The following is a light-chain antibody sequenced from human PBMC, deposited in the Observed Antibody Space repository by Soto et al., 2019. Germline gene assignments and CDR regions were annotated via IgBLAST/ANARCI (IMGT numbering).Light chain of an antibody. CDR3: HQYAVSWT. Sequence: EIVLTQSPGTLSLSPGERATLSCRASQSLSNNFLAWYQQKPGQAPRLLVDGASSRATGIPDRFSGSGSGTDFTLTISRLEPEDVAVYYCHQYAVSWTFGQGTKVEIK. CDR1: QSLSNNF. CDR2: GAS. V-gene: IGKV3-20*01. J-gene: IGKJ1*01.